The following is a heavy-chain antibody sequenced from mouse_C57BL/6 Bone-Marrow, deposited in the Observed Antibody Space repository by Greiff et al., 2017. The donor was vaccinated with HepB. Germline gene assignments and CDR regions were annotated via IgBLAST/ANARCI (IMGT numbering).Heavy chain of an antibody. CDR3: ARRWLLRDYAMDY. J-gene: IGHJ4*01. D-gene: IGHD2-3*01. CDR1: GYTFTDYY. V-gene: IGHV1-19*01. Sequence: VQLQQSGPVLVKPGASVKMSCKASGYTFTDYYMNWVKQSHGKSLEWIGVINPYNGGTSYNQKFKGKATLTVDKSSSTAYMELNSLTSEDSAVYYCARRWLLRDYAMDYWGQGTSVTVSS. CDR2: INPYNGGT.